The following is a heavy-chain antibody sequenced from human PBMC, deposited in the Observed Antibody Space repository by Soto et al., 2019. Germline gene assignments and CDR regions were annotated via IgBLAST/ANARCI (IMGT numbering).Heavy chain of an antibody. Sequence: QVQLVEAGGGVVQPGRSLRLSCAASGFTFSSYGMHWVRQAPGKGLGWVAVIWYDGSNKYYEDSVKGRFTISRDNSKNTLYLQMNSLRAEDRAVYYCARDSGVVVALIDYWGQGTLVTVSS. CDR1: GFTFSSYG. D-gene: IGHD2-2*01. V-gene: IGHV3-33*01. CDR2: IWYDGSNK. J-gene: IGHJ4*02. CDR3: ARDSGVVVALIDY.